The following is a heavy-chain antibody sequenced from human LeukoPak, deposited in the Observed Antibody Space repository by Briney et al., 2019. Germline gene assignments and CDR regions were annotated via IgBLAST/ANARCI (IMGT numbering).Heavy chain of an antibody. D-gene: IGHD2-15*01. J-gene: IGHJ4*02. CDR3: AKFCSGGSCYFDY. Sequence: GGSLRLSCAASGLTFSSYAMSWVRQAPGKGLEWVSAISGSGGSTYYADSVKGRFTISRDNSKNTLYLQMNSLRAEDTAVYYCAKFCSGGSCYFDYWGQGTLVTVSS. CDR2: ISGSGGST. V-gene: IGHV3-23*01. CDR1: GLTFSSYA.